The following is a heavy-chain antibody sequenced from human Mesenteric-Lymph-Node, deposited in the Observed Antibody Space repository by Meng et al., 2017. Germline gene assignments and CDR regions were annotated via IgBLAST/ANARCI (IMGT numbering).Heavy chain of an antibody. D-gene: IGHD5-18*01. J-gene: IGHJ3*01. CDR3: VRSPEVGLW. CDR1: GFTFSSYA. Sequence: GESLKISCAASGFTFSSYAMHWVRQAPGKGLEWVANINPDGSTKFYVDSVKGRFTISKDNAKNSVYLQMNGLRAEDTAVYYCVRSPEVGLWWGQGTMVTVSS. CDR2: INPDGSTK. V-gene: IGHV3-7*01.